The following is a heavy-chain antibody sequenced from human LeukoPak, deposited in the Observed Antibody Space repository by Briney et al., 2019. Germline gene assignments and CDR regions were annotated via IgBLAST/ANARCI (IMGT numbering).Heavy chain of an antibody. V-gene: IGHV1-69*06. D-gene: IGHD1-26*01. CDR2: IIPIFGTA. Sequence: ASVKVSCKASGGSFSSYAINWVRQAPGQGLEWMGGIIPIFGTANYAQKFQGRVTITADKSTSTAYTELSSLRSEDTAVYYCVMSGSYYGGRDDYWGQGTLVTVSS. J-gene: IGHJ4*02. CDR3: VMSGSYYGGRDDY. CDR1: GGSFSSYA.